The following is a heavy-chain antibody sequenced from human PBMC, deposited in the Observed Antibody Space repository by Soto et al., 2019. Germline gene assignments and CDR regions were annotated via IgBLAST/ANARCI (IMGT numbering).Heavy chain of an antibody. J-gene: IGHJ3*02. D-gene: IGHD1-20*01. V-gene: IGHV3-30*04. CDR3: ASLPRNLKPHAHDAFDI. CDR1: GFTFSSYA. Sequence: GGSLRLSCAASGFTFSSYAMHWVRQAPGKGLEWGAVISYDGSNKYYAASVKGRFTISRDNSKNTLYLQMNSLRAEDTALYYGASLPRNLKPHAHDAFDIWGQGTMVTVSS. CDR2: ISYDGSNK.